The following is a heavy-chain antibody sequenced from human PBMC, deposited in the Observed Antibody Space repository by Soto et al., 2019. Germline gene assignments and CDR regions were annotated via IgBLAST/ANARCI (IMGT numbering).Heavy chain of an antibody. J-gene: IGHJ6*02. Sequence: QVQLVESGGGEVQPGRSLTISCAASGFTFSTYGMHWVRQTPGKGLEWVAGISYDGINKFYSDSVKGRFTISRDNFKNTLTLQMNSLRADDTAVYSCANDLQSYGDYDYYCYGMDVWGLGTRVTVSS. D-gene: IGHD4-17*01. CDR3: ANDLQSYGDYDYYCYGMDV. CDR1: GFTFSTYG. V-gene: IGHV3-30*18. CDR2: ISYDGINK.